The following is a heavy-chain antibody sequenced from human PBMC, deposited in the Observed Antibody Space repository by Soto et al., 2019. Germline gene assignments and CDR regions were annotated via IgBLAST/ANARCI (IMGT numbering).Heavy chain of an antibody. J-gene: IGHJ6*02. V-gene: IGHV3-33*01. CDR1: DFAFRLHG. CDR2: IWHDGTRK. D-gene: IGHD3-10*01. CDR3: ARDRSSSYSYAMDL. Sequence: QVHLVESGGGVVQPGGSLTLSSSVSDFAFRLHGIHWVRHTPGKGLEWVAMIWHDGTRKYFRDSVRGRFTISRDSAKNKVYLQMNNLRGDDSALYFCARDRSSSYSYAMDLWGQGTTVTVSS.